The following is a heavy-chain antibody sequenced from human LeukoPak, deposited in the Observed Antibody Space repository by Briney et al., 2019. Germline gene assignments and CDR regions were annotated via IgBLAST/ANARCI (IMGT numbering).Heavy chain of an antibody. CDR2: INSDGSST. J-gene: IGHJ2*01. Sequence: PGGSLRLSCAASGFTFSSYWMHWVRQAPGKGLVWVLRINSDGSSTSYADSVKGRFTISRDNAKNTLYLQMNSLRAEDTAVYYCAKAGAPYSSSLDWYFDLWGRGTTVTVSS. V-gene: IGHV3-74*01. D-gene: IGHD6-13*01. CDR3: AKAGAPYSSSLDWYFDL. CDR1: GFTFSSYW.